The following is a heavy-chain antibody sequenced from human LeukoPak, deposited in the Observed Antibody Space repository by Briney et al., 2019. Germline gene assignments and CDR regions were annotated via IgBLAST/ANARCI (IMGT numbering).Heavy chain of an antibody. CDR2: INPSGGST. J-gene: IGHJ4*02. Sequence: ASVKVSCKASGYTFTSYYMHWVRQAPGQGLEWMGIINPSGGSTSYAQKFQGRVTMTRDTSTSTVYMELSSLRSEDMAVYYCARDRTGTAAGTGLYYFDYWGQGTLVTVSS. CDR1: GYTFTSYY. D-gene: IGHD6-13*01. V-gene: IGHV1-46*01. CDR3: ARDRTGTAAGTGLYYFDY.